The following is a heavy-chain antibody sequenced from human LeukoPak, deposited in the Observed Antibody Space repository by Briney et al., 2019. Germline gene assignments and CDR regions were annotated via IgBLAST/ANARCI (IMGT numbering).Heavy chain of an antibody. CDR2: IYPGDSDT. Sequence: GESLKISCKGSGYSFTSYWIGWVRQMPGKGLVWMGIIYPGDSDTRYSPSFQGQVTISADKSISTAYLQWSSLKASDTATYYCARLKPDVDIVATNLFDYWGQGTLVTVSS. V-gene: IGHV5-51*01. CDR1: GYSFTSYW. CDR3: ARLKPDVDIVATNLFDY. D-gene: IGHD5-12*01. J-gene: IGHJ4*02.